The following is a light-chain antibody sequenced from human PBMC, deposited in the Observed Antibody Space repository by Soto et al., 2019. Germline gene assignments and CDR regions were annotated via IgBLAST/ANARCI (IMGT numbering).Light chain of an antibody. Sequence: DLQMTQSPSSLSASVGDRVTITCRAGQRISNYLNWYQQKPGKAPKLLIYAASSLQSGVPSRFSGSGSGTDFTLTISSLQPEDFATYYCQQSYTTLLSFGGGTKVEI. CDR1: QRISNY. CDR3: QQSYTTLLS. V-gene: IGKV1-39*01. J-gene: IGKJ4*01. CDR2: AAS.